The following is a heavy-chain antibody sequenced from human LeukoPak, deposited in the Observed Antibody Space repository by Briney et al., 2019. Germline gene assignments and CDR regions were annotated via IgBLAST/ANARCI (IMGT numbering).Heavy chain of an antibody. CDR2: ISPSGGST. CDR3: AKAVGATSNY. J-gene: IGHJ4*02. CDR1: GYTFTSNY. V-gene: IGHV1-46*01. Sequence: ASVKVSCKAFGYTFTSNYMHWVRQAPGQGPEWMGVISPSGGSTTYAQKFQGRVTLTRDMSTSTDYLELSSLRAEDTAVYYCAKAVGATSNYWGQGTLVTVSS. D-gene: IGHD1-26*01.